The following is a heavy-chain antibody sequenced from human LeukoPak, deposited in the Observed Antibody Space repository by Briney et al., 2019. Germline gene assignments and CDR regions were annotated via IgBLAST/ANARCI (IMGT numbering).Heavy chain of an antibody. Sequence: GGSLRLSCAASGFTVSSNYMSWVRQTPGKGLEWVSVIYYGGSTFYADSLQGRVSMSRDNSKNILYLQINSLRAEDSAVYYCARVAKDCGGDCFSDYWGQGTLVTVSS. CDR3: ARVAKDCGGDCFSDY. CDR1: GFTVSSNY. D-gene: IGHD2-21*02. CDR2: IYYGGST. J-gene: IGHJ4*02. V-gene: IGHV3-66*01.